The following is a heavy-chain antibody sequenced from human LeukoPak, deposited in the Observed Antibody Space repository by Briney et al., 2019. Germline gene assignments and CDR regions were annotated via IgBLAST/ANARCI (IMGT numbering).Heavy chain of an antibody. V-gene: IGHV4-34*01. Sequence: PSETLSLTCAVYGGSFSGYYWSWIRQPPGKGLEWIGEINHSGSTNYNPSLKSRVTISVDTSKNQFSLKLSSVTAADTAVYYCARGPLLRTYDYIWGSYRLGGYFDYWGQGTLVTVSS. CDR3: ARGPLLRTYDYIWGSYRLGGYFDY. J-gene: IGHJ4*02. D-gene: IGHD3-16*02. CDR1: GGSFSGYY. CDR2: INHSGST.